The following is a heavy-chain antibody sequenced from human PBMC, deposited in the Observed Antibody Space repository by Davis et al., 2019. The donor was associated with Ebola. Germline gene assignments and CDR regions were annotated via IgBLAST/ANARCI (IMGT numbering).Heavy chain of an antibody. D-gene: IGHD6-6*01. CDR3: AKDSSSSSLAAPLDY. Sequence: SLKISCAASGFTFDDYALHWVRQAPGKGLEWVSGISWNSGSIGYGDSVKGRFTISRDNSKNTLYLQMNSLRAEDTAVYYCAKDSSSSSLAAPLDYWGQGTLVTVSS. CDR2: ISWNSGSI. V-gene: IGHV3-9*01. J-gene: IGHJ4*02. CDR1: GFTFDDYA.